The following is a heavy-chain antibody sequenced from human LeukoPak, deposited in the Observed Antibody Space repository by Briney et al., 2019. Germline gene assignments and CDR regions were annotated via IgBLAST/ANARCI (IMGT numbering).Heavy chain of an antibody. CDR3: AKEIVVVTTPYYYGMDV. J-gene: IGHJ6*02. D-gene: IGHD3-22*01. CDR1: GFTFGSYG. Sequence: PGRSLRLSCAASGFTFGSYGMHWVRQAPGKGLEWVAVISYDGSNKYYADSVKGRFTISRDNSKNTLYLQMNSLRAEDTAVYYCAKEIVVVTTPYYYGMDVWGQGTTVTVSS. V-gene: IGHV3-30*18. CDR2: ISYDGSNK.